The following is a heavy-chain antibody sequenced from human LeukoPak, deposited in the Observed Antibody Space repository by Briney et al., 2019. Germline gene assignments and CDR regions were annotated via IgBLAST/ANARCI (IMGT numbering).Heavy chain of an antibody. CDR3: ARPLPVAGTGGDFDY. J-gene: IGHJ4*02. V-gene: IGHV4-39*01. D-gene: IGHD6-19*01. Sequence: PSETLSLTCTVSGGSVSSSSYYWAWIRQPPGKGPEWIGSVYYSGSTYYNPSLKSRVTISVDTSKNQFSLKLTSVTAADTAVYYCARPLPVAGTGGDFDYWGQGTLVTVSS. CDR1: GGSVSSSSYY. CDR2: VYYSGST.